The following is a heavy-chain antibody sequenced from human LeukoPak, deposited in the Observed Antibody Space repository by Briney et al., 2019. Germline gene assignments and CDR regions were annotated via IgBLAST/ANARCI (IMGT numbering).Heavy chain of an antibody. CDR1: GGSISSYY. V-gene: IGHV4-59*01. CDR2: IYYSGST. Sequence: SETLSLTCTVSGGSISSYYWSWIRQPPGKGLEWIGYIYYSGSTNYNPSLKSRVTISVDTSKNQFSLKLSSVTAADTAVYYCARDLATDCSSTSCYDYGMDVWGQGTTVTVSS. J-gene: IGHJ6*02. CDR3: ARDLATDCSSTSCYDYGMDV. D-gene: IGHD2-2*01.